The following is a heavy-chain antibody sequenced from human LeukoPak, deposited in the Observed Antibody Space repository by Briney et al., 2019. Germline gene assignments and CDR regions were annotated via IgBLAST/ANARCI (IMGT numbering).Heavy chain of an antibody. V-gene: IGHV3-23*01. CDR2: ISGSGGST. Sequence: SGGSLRLSCAASGFTFSSYAMSWVRQAPGKGLEWVSAISGSGGSTYYADSVKGRFTISRDNSKNTMYLQMSSLRAEDTAIYYCAKRFSYLDYWGQGIMVTVSS. J-gene: IGHJ4*02. CDR1: GFTFSSYA. D-gene: IGHD3-16*01. CDR3: AKRFSYLDY.